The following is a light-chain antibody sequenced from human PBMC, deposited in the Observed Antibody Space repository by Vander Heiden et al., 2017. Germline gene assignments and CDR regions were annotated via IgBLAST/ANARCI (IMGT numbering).Light chain of an antibody. V-gene: IGLV2-14*01. CDR3: SSYSRSSSVV. CDR2: DVS. J-gene: IGLJ2*01. CDR1: SSDVGGYNY. Sequence: QSALTQPASVSGSPGQSITISCTGTSSDVGGYNYVSWYQQHQGKAPKLMIYDVSNRPSGVSNRFSGSKSGNTASLTISGLQSEDEADYYCSSYSRSSSVVFGGGTKLTVL.